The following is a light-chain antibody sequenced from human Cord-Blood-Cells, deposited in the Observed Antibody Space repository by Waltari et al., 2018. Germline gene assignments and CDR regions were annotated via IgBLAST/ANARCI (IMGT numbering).Light chain of an antibody. CDR3: QQRSNWPRT. CDR1: QIVSSY. Sequence: EIVLTQSPATLSLSPGERATLSCRASQIVSSYLAWYKQKTGQAPRLLIYDAANRATGIPARFSGSGPGTYFNLTISSLEPEDFAVYYGQQRSNWPRTFGQGTKVEIK. V-gene: IGKV3-11*01. CDR2: DAA. J-gene: IGKJ1*01.